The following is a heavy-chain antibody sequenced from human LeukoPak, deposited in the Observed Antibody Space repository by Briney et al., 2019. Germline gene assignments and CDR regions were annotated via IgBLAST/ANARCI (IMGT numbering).Heavy chain of an antibody. CDR1: GYTFTGYY. D-gene: IGHD6-13*01. J-gene: IGHJ6*02. CDR3: AREGRASPQMQQLALYYYYYGMDV. CDR2: INPNSGGT. Sequence: ASVKVSCKASGYTFTGYYMHWVRQAPGQGLEWMGWINPNSGGTNYAQKFQSRVTMTRDTSISTAYMELSRLRSDDTAVYYCAREGRASPQMQQLALYYYYYGMDVWGQGTTVTVSS. V-gene: IGHV1-2*02.